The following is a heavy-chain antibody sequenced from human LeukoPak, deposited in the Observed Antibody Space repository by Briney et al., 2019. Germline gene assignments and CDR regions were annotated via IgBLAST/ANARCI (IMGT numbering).Heavy chain of an antibody. D-gene: IGHD3-10*01. CDR2: ISGSGGST. J-gene: IGHJ4*02. CDR1: GFTFSSYA. CDR3: AKDINTMVRGVIVVGFDY. V-gene: IGHV3-23*01. Sequence: GGSLRLSCAASGFTFSSYAMSWVRQAPGKGLEWVSAISGSGGSTYHADSVKGRFTISRDNSKNTLYLQMNSLRAEDTAVYYCAKDINTMVRGVIVVGFDYWGQGTLVTVSS.